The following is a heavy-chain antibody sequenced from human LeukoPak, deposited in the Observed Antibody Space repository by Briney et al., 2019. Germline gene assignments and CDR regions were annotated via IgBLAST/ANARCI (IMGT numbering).Heavy chain of an antibody. Sequence: GGSLRLSCATSGFTFSDYYMIWIRQAPGKGLEWVSHISSSSNTINYADSVKGRFTVSRDNAKKSLYLEMNSLRVEDTAVYYCARDNIGADYWGQGALVTVSS. CDR3: ARDNIGADY. V-gene: IGHV3-11*04. D-gene: IGHD4/OR15-4a*01. CDR1: GFTFSDYY. CDR2: ISSSSNTI. J-gene: IGHJ4*02.